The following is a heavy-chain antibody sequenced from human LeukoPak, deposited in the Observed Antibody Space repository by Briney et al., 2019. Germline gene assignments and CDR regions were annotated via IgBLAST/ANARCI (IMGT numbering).Heavy chain of an antibody. V-gene: IGHV3-66*01. Sequence: GGSLRLSCAASGFTVSSNYMSWVRQAPGKGLEWVSVIYSGGSTYYADSVKGRSTISRDNSKNTLYLQMNSLRAEDTAVYYCARDCSETGGAVAGTEGSYFDYWGQGTLVTVSS. D-gene: IGHD6-19*01. CDR1: GFTVSSNY. J-gene: IGHJ4*02. CDR3: ARDCSETGGAVAGTEGSYFDY. CDR2: IYSGGST.